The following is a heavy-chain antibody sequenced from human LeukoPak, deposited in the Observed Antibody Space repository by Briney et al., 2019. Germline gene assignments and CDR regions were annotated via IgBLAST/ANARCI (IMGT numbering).Heavy chain of an antibody. J-gene: IGHJ3*02. CDR2: IYHSGST. V-gene: IGHV4-38-2*02. D-gene: IGHD6-19*01. Sequence: SETLSLTCAVSGYSISSGYYWGWIRQPPGKGLEWIGSIYHSGSTYYNPSLKSRVTISVDTSKNQFSLKLSSVTAADTAVYYCARDGTQWLARASDIWGQGTMVTVSS. CDR1: GYSISSGYY. CDR3: ARDGTQWLARASDI.